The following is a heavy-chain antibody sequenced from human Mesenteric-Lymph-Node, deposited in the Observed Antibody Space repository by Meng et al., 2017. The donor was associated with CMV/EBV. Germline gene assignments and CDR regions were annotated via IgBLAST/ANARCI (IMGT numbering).Heavy chain of an antibody. D-gene: IGHD6-13*01. CDR1: GFTFSSYA. Sequence: GGSLRLSCAASGFTFSSYAMSWVRQAPGKGLEWVAFIWYDGSNKYYGDSVKGRFTISRDSSKKTVYLQMDSLRAEDTALYYCAKGGGIVTAGYYFDSWGQGTLVTVSS. CDR2: IWYDGSNK. J-gene: IGHJ4*02. CDR3: AKGGGIVTAGYYFDS. V-gene: IGHV3-30*02.